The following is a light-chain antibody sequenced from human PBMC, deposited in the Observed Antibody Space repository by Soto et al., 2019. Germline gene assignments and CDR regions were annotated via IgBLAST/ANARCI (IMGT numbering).Light chain of an antibody. CDR3: QQYNSYWT. J-gene: IGKJ1*01. V-gene: IGKV1-5*01. Sequence: DIPMTQSPSTLSASVGDRVTITCRASQSISSWLAWYQQKPGKAPKVLIYDASSLESGVPSRFSGSGSGTEFTLTISSLQPDDFATYYCQQYNSYWTFGRGTKVEIK. CDR2: DAS. CDR1: QSISSW.